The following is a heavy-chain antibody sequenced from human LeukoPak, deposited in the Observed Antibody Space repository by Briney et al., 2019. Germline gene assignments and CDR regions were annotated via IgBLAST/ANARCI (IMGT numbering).Heavy chain of an antibody. Sequence: ASVTVSCKASGYTFTGYYIHWMRQAPAPGLEWMGWINPNSGRTNYAQNFQGRVTMTRDTSISTAYMELSRLRSDDTAVYYCARAFSSSWYGPGDCWGQGTLVNVSS. CDR3: ARAFSSSWYGPGDC. CDR2: INPNSGRT. J-gene: IGHJ4*02. D-gene: IGHD6-13*01. CDR1: GYTFTGYY. V-gene: IGHV1-2*02.